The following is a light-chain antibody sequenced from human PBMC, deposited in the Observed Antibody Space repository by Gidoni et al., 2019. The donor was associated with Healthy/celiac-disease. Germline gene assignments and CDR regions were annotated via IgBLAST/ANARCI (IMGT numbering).Light chain of an antibody. CDR3: QQYYSTLWX. CDR1: QSVLYSSNNKNY. CDR2: WAS. Sequence: DLVMTQSPDSLAVSLGERATINCKSSQSVLYSSNNKNYLAWYQQKPGQPPKLLIYWASTRESGVPDRFSGSGSGTDFTLTISSLQAEDVAVYYCQQYYSTLWXFXQGTKVEIK. V-gene: IGKV4-1*01. J-gene: IGKJ1*01.